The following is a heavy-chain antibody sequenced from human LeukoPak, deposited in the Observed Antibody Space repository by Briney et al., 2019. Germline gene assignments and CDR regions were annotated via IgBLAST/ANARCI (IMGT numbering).Heavy chain of an antibody. Sequence: GGSLRLSCAASGFTFSSYEMNWVRQAPGKGLEWVSYISSSGSTIYYADSVKGRFTISRDNAKNSLYLQMNSLRAEDTAVYYCASARQAYDILTGYYSRDHWGQGTLVTVSS. V-gene: IGHV3-48*03. D-gene: IGHD3-9*01. CDR3: ASARQAYDILTGYYSRDH. J-gene: IGHJ4*02. CDR2: ISSSGSTI. CDR1: GFTFSSYE.